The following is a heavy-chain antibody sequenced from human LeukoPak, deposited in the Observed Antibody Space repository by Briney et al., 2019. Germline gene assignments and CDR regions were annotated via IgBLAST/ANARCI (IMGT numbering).Heavy chain of an antibody. CDR2: IYYSGST. CDR3: ARLRMATIYDAFDI. J-gene: IGHJ3*02. Sequence: SETLSLTCTVSGGSISSYYWSWIRQPPGKGLEWIGYIYYSGSTNYNPSLKSRVTISVDTSKNQFSLKLSSVTAADTAVYYCARLRMATIYDAFDIWGQGTMVTVSS. V-gene: IGHV4-59*08. CDR1: GGSISSYY. D-gene: IGHD5-24*01.